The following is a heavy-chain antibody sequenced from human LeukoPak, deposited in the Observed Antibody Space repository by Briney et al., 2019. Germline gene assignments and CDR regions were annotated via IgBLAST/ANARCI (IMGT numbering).Heavy chain of an antibody. CDR3: ARAIDGYNPIYLQH. Sequence: PGGSLRLSCAASGFTFSSYWMSWVSQAPGKGLEWVANIKQDGSEKYYVDSVKGRFTISRDNAKNSLYLQMNSLRAEDTAVYYCARAIDGYNPIYLQHWRQGNLVTVSS. CDR2: IKQDGSEK. J-gene: IGHJ1*01. V-gene: IGHV3-7*04. D-gene: IGHD5-24*01. CDR1: GFTFSSYW.